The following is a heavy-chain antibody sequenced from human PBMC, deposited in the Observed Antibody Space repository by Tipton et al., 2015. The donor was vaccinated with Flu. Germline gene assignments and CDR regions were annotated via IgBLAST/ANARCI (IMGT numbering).Heavy chain of an antibody. Sequence: AASGFTVSSNYMGWVRQAPGKGLEWVSVIYSGGSTYYADSVKGRFTISRDNSKNTLYLQMNSLRAEDTAVYYCARVDEFGVVTNWGQGTLVTVSS. V-gene: IGHV3-66*01. J-gene: IGHJ4*02. CDR3: ARVDEFGVVTN. D-gene: IGHD3-3*01. CDR2: IYSGGST. CDR1: GFTVSSNY.